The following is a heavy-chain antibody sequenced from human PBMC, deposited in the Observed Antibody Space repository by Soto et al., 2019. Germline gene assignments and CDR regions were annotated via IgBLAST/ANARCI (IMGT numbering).Heavy chain of an antibody. CDR3: ARDSPAYDSSGYYLDY. Sequence: QSGGSLRLSCAASGFTFSSYAMHWVRQAPGKGLEWVAVISYDGSNKYYADSVKGRFTISRDNSKNTLYLQMNSLRAEDTAVHYCARDSPAYDSSGYYLDYWGQGTLVTVSS. V-gene: IGHV3-30-3*01. CDR2: ISYDGSNK. D-gene: IGHD3-22*01. CDR1: GFTFSSYA. J-gene: IGHJ4*02.